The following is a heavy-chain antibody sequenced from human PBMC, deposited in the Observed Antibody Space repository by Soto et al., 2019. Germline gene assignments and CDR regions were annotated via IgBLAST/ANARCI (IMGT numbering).Heavy chain of an antibody. CDR2: IWFDGSNK. CDR3: ATTGPY. Sequence: QGQLVESGGGVVQPGRSLRLSCAASGFTFSSYGMHWVRQAPGKGLEWVAVIWFDGSNKFYADSVKGRFTISRDNSKNTVSLQMNSLRDEDSAAYYCATTGPYWGQGTLVTVSS. CDR1: GFTFSSYG. J-gene: IGHJ4*02. V-gene: IGHV3-33*01.